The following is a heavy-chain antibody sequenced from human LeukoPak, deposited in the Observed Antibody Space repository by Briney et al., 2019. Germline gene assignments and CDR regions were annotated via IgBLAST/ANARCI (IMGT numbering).Heavy chain of an antibody. V-gene: IGHV3-23*01. CDR2: ISSSGDST. D-gene: IGHD6-19*01. CDR1: GFAFSTYP. J-gene: IGHJ4*02. Sequence: GGSLRLSCAGSGFAFSTYPISWVRQAPGKGLEWVSAISSSGDSTYYADYVKGRFTISRDNSKNTLYLQMNSLRAEDTAVYYCAKPVAGTGYFDYWGQGTLVTVSS. CDR3: AKPVAGTGYFDY.